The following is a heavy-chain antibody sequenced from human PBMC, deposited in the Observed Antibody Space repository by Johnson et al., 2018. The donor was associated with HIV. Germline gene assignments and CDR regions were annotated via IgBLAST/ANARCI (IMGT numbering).Heavy chain of an antibody. D-gene: IGHD3-22*01. CDR1: GFTFSSYA. CDR2: ISNSGSIK. V-gene: IGHV3-48*03. CDR3: ARGGYYDSSGSAFDI. Sequence: VLLVESGGGVVQPGGSQRLSCAASGFTFSSYAMHWVRQAPGKGLEWVSYISNSGSIKYYADSVKGRFTVSRDNAKKSLYLQMNSLRAEDTAVYYCARGGYYDSSGSAFDIWGQGTMVTVSS. J-gene: IGHJ3*02.